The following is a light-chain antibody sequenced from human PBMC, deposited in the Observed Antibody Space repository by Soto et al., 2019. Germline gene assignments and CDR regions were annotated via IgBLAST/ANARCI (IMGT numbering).Light chain of an antibody. V-gene: IGLV2-23*01. Sequence: HSALTQPASLSGFPGQSITISCTGTSSDVGSYNLVSWYQQHPGKAPKLMIYEGSKRPSGVSNRFSGSKSGNTASLTISGLQAEDEADYYCCSYAGSSTSIFGTGTKVTVL. CDR1: SSDVGSYNL. CDR3: CSYAGSSTSI. J-gene: IGLJ1*01. CDR2: EGS.